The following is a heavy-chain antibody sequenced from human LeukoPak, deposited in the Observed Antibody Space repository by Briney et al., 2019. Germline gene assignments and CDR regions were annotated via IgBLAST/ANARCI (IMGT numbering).Heavy chain of an antibody. CDR2: THSSGTT. J-gene: IGHJ4*02. D-gene: IGHD1-26*01. CDR1: GDSVSSYY. CDR3: AREGSSRPFDY. V-gene: IGHV4-4*07. Sequence: SETLSLTCTVSGDSVSSYYWTWIRQPAGKGLEWVGRTHSSGTTHYNPSLKSRVTMSVDTSKNQFTLKLSSVTAADTAVYYCAREGSSRPFDYWGQGTLVTVSS.